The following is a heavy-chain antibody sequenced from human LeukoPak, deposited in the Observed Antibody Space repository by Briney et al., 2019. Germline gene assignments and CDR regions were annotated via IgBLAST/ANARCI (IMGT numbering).Heavy chain of an antibody. CDR1: GFTFSSYA. J-gene: IGHJ5*02. Sequence: GGSLRLSCAASGFTFSSYAVSWVRQAPGKGLEWVSAISGSGGSTYYADSVKGRFTISRDNSKNTLYLQMNSLRAEDTAVYYCAKGPRALYGSGSSGWFDPWGQGTLVTVSS. CDR2: ISGSGGST. CDR3: AKGPRALYGSGSSGWFDP. D-gene: IGHD3-10*01. V-gene: IGHV3-23*01.